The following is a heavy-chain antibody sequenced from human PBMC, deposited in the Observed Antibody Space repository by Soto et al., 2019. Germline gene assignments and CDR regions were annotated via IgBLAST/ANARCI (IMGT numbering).Heavy chain of an antibody. J-gene: IGHJ6*02. CDR1: GFTFSSYA. CDR2: ISSNGGST. CDR3: ARDWGGELVLYYYYGMDV. Sequence: EVQLVESGGGLVQPGGSLRLSCAASGFTFSSYAMHWVRQAPGKGLEYVSAISSNGGSTYYANSVKGRFTISRDNSKNKLYLKMGSLRAEDMAVYYCARDWGGELVLYYYYGMDVWGQGTTVTVSS. D-gene: IGHD1-26*01. V-gene: IGHV3-64*01.